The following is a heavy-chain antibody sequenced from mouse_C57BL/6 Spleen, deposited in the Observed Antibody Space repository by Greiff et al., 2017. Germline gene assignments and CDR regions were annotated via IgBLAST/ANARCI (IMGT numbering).Heavy chain of an antibody. J-gene: IGHJ2*01. CDR3: ARRGIYYDYDYFDY. CDR1: GYSFTGYY. V-gene: IGHV1-42*01. Sequence: EVQLQQSGPELVKPGASVKISCKASGYSFTGYYMNWVKQSPEKSLEWIGEINPSTGGTTYNQKFKAKATLTVDKSSSTAYMQLKSLTSEDSAVYYCARRGIYYDYDYFDYWGQGTTLTVSS. D-gene: IGHD2-4*01. CDR2: INPSTGGT.